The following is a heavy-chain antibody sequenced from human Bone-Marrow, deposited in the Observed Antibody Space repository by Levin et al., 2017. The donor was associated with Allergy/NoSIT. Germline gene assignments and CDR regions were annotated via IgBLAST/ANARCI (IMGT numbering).Heavy chain of an antibody. CDR1: GFTFSSYA. V-gene: IGHV3-23*01. D-gene: IGHD2-15*01. Sequence: GESLKISCAASGFTFSSYAMSWVRQAPGKGLEWVSAISGSGGSTYYADSVKGRFTISRDNSKNTLYLQMNSLRAEDTAVYYCAKGPYCSGGSCYSFNWYFDLWGRGTLVTVSS. CDR3: AKGPYCSGGSCYSFNWYFDL. J-gene: IGHJ2*01. CDR2: ISGSGGST.